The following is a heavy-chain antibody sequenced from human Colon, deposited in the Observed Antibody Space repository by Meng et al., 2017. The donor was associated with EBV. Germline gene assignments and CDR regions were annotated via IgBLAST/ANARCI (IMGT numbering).Heavy chain of an antibody. CDR1: GVSVTDAL. Sequence: EVQLVYSRACVVSPAASLRLSYTASGVSVTDALMNLVRQAPGKWLEWVGIIRSHIDDRTTDYTPPVKGRFTISRYVPKTTLYLQMNRLKTEDSAVFNFTTDEGASRFCGQGTLVTVSS. J-gene: IGHJ1*01. CDR2: IRSHIDDRTT. CDR3: TTDEGASRF. D-gene: IGHD1-26*01. V-gene: IGHV3-15*01.